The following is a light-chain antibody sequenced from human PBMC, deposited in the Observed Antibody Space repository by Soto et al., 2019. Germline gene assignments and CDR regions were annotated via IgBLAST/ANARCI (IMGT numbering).Light chain of an antibody. V-gene: IGKV1D-13*01. CDR1: QYFSSA. CDR3: QKFDHSPLT. CDR2: DVS. Sequence: AIPLTQSPSSLSASVGDTVTITCRPSQYFSSALAWYQHRPGKPPRLLIYDVSRLQSGVPSRFSGSGSGTDFTLTIDTLQPEDSATYYCQKFDHSPLTFGGGTKVEIK. J-gene: IGKJ4*01.